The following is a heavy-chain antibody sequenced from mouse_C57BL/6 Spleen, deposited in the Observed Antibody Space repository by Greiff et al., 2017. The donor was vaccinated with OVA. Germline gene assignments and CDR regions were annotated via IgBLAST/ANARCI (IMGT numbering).Heavy chain of an antibody. CDR2: IDPSDSYT. J-gene: IGHJ4*01. Sequence: VQLQQPGAERVKPGASVKLSCKASGYTFTSYWMQWVKQRPGQGLEWIGEIDPSDSYTNYNQKFKGKATLTVDTSSSTAYMQLSSLTSEDSAVYYCARTPYDGYSYYYATDHWGQGTSATDSS. D-gene: IGHD2-3*01. CDR3: ARTPYDGYSYYYATDH. CDR1: GYTFTSYW. V-gene: IGHV1-50*01.